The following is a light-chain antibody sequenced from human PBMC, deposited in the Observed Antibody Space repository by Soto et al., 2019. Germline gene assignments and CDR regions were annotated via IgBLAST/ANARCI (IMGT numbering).Light chain of an antibody. V-gene: IGKV3-20*01. CDR1: QSVSGNS. CDR3: QHYGGSLWT. Sequence: ELVLTQSPGTRSLSPGERATLCCRACQSVSGNSLAWYRQNRGQAPRLIIYDVSTRATGIPDRFSGSGSATDFTLTISRLEPEDFALFFCQHYGGSLWTFGQGTKVDIK. J-gene: IGKJ1*01. CDR2: DVS.